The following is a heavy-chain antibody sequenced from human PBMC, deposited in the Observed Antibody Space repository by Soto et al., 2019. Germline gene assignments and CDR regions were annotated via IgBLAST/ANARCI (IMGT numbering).Heavy chain of an antibody. CDR1: GESISSGGYY. V-gene: IGHV4-31*03. J-gene: IGHJ4*02. CDR2: IYDTESA. D-gene: IGHD6-6*01. Sequence: QVQLQESGPGLVKPSQTLSLTCSVSGESISSGGYYWSWIRHLPGKGLEWIGYIYDTESAYYNPSLKSRVSISMDTSENHFAMSLTSVTAADSAVYYCARASSSSSAADYWGQGLQVTVSS. CDR3: ARASSSSSAADY.